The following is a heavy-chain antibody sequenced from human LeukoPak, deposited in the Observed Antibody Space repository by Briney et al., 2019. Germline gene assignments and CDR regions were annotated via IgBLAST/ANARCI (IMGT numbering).Heavy chain of an antibody. D-gene: IGHD5-18*01. V-gene: IGHV3-74*01. CDR3: ARGGGYSYGHFDY. J-gene: IGHJ4*02. CDR2: MNSDGSST. Sequence: GGSLRLSCAASGFTFSSYWTHWVRHAPGKGLVWVSRMNSDGSSTSYADSVKGRFTISRDNAKNTLYLQMNRLRAEDTAVYYCARGGGYSYGHFDYWGQGTLVTVSS. CDR1: GFTFSSYW.